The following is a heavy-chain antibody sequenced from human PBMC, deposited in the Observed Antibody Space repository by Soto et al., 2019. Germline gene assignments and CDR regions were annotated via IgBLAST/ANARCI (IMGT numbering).Heavy chain of an antibody. Sequence: PSETLSLTCAVSGGSISSGGYSWSWIRQPPGKGLEWIGYIHHRGSTYYNPSLESRVTISVDRSKNQFSLKLSSVTAADTAVYYCARVVGFEILTAYYHGGWFDPWGQGTLVTVSS. D-gene: IGHD3-9*01. CDR1: GGSISSGGYS. CDR3: ARVVGFEILTAYYHGGWFDP. V-gene: IGHV4-30-2*01. CDR2: IHHRGST. J-gene: IGHJ5*02.